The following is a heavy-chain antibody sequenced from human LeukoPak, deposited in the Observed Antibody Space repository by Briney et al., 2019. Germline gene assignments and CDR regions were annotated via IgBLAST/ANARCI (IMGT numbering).Heavy chain of an antibody. V-gene: IGHV3-66*01. D-gene: IGHD2-21*02. CDR3: ARVAKDCGGDCFSDY. CDR1: GFTVGSNS. Sequence: GGSLRLSCSASGFTVGSNSMSWVRQTPGKGLEWVSVIYYGGSTFYADSVQGRVSISRDNSKNIVYLQINNLRAEDSGVYYCARVAKDCGGDCFSDYWGQGTLVTVSS. CDR2: IYYGGST. J-gene: IGHJ4*02.